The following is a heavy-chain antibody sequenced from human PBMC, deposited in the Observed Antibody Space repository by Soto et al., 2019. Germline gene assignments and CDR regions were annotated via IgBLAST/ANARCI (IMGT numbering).Heavy chain of an antibody. CDR3: VRGFDYSFDY. CDR1: GFTFSNYW. D-gene: IGHD4-4*01. V-gene: IGHV3-7*03. Sequence: EVQLVESGGGLVQPGGSLTLSCAASGFTFSNYWMSWVRQAPGKGLEWVANIKPDGSEKYYVDSVKGRFTFSRDNAENSVYLQMKSLRAEDTAVYYCVRGFDYSFDYWGPGTLVTVSS. J-gene: IGHJ4*02. CDR2: IKPDGSEK.